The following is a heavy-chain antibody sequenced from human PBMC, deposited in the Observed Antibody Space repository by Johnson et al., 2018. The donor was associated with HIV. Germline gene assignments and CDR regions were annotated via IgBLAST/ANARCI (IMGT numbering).Heavy chain of an antibody. V-gene: IGHV3-66*02. D-gene: IGHD5-18*01. J-gene: IGHJ3*02. CDR2: IYSGDNT. CDR1: GISVIKNY. CDR3: ARVSLAYSYGYDAFDI. Sequence: VQLVESGGGLVQPGGSLRLSCEASGISVIKNYMSWVRQAPGKGLEWVSLIYSGDNTKYADSVKGRFIISRDNSKNTLFLQLNSLRPKDTDVYFCARVSLAYSYGYDAFDIWGRGTMVTVSS.